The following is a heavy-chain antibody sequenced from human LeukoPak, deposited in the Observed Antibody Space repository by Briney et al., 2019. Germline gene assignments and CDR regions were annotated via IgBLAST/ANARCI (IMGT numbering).Heavy chain of an antibody. V-gene: IGHV4-39*01. Sequence: PSETLSLTCTVSGGSISSSSYYWGWIRQPPGKGLEWIGSIYYSGSTYYNPSLKSRVTISVDTSKNQFSLKLSSVTAADTAVYYCARLWFGELARVADYWGRGTLVTVSS. J-gene: IGHJ4*02. D-gene: IGHD3-10*01. CDR3: ARLWFGELARVADY. CDR1: GGSISSSSYY. CDR2: IYYSGST.